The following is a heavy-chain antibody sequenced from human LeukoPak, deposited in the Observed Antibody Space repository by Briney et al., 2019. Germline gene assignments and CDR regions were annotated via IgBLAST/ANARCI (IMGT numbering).Heavy chain of an antibody. CDR1: GFTFSSYE. CDR2: ISSSGSTI. Sequence: GGSLRLSCAASGFTFSSYEMNWVRQAPGKGLEWVSYISSSGSTIYYADSVKGRFTISRDNAKNSLYLQMNSLRAEDTAVYYCARDPMINPYYYYYMDVWGKGTTVTVSS. V-gene: IGHV3-48*03. J-gene: IGHJ6*03. CDR3: ARDPMINPYYYYYMDV. D-gene: IGHD3-22*01.